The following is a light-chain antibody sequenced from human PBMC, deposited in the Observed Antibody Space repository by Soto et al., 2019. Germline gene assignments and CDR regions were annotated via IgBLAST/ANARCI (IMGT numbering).Light chain of an antibody. Sequence: QSALTQPASVSGSPGQSITISCTGTSSDVGGYNFVSWYQHHPDKAPKLIIYGVTNRPSGVSNRFSGSKSGNTASLTISGLQAEDEADYYCCSYAGSSHVVFGGGTKVTVL. J-gene: IGLJ2*01. CDR2: GVT. CDR3: CSYAGSSHVV. CDR1: SSDVGGYNF. V-gene: IGLV2-14*01.